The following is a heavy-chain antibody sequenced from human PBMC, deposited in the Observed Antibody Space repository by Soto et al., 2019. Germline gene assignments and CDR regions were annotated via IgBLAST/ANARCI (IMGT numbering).Heavy chain of an antibody. Sequence: QVQLQESGPGLVKPSGTLSLTCAVSGGSISSSNWWSWVRQPPGKGLEWIGEIYHSGSTNYNPSLKSRVTISVAKSKDQFSRKLSSVTAADTAVYSCAVRKFPGPDLDYWGQGTLVTVSS. CDR2: IYHSGST. CDR1: GGSISSSNW. CDR3: AVRKFPGPDLDY. V-gene: IGHV4-4*02. J-gene: IGHJ4*02.